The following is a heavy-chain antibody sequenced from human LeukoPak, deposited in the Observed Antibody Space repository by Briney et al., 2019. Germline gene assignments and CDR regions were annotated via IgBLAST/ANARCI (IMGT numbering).Heavy chain of an antibody. D-gene: IGHD1-26*01. J-gene: IGHJ4*02. CDR3: ARHISSGGTYAHFDY. Sequence: PSETLSLTCTVSGSMYNYYWSWIRQPPGKGLEWIGYIHYNGITNYNPSLKTRVTMSLDTSKNQVSLNLNSVTAADTAVYYCARHISSGGTYAHFDYWGQETLVTVSS. CDR1: GSMYNYY. CDR2: IHYNGIT. V-gene: IGHV4-59*08.